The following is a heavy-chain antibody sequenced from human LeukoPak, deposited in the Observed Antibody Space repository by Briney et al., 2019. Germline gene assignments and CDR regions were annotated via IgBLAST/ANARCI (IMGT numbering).Heavy chain of an antibody. J-gene: IGHJ3*02. CDR1: GASIRSGDYY. V-gene: IGHV4-30-4*01. Sequence: SSETLSLTCTVSGASIRSGDYYWSWIRQPPGKGLEWIGYIYDSGSTYYNPSLKSRITISVDTSENRFSLKLSSVTATDTVVYYCARDCSGGSCYGAFDIWGQGTMVTVSS. CDR3: ARDCSGGSCYGAFDI. D-gene: IGHD2-15*01. CDR2: IYDSGST.